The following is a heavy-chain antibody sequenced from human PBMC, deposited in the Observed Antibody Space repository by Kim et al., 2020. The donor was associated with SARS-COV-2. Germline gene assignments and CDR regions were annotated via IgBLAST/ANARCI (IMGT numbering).Heavy chain of an antibody. V-gene: IGHV3-23*01. D-gene: IGHD1-1*01. CDR2: ISGSRGTT. CDR3: LQRALLQ. Sequence: APERGLRCVAAISGSRGTTFYANSGKGRINISRDKSKNSLYLQMSSLRVDDTALYYCLQRALLQWGQGTRVAVSS. J-gene: IGHJ4*02.